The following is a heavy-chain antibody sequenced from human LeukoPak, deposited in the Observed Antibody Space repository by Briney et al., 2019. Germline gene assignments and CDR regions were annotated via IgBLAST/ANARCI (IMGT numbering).Heavy chain of an antibody. D-gene: IGHD3-16*01. CDR3: ARQRSLGHFDY. CDR1: GFTFNTYN. J-gene: IGHJ4*02. CDR2: ILYDGSNR. V-gene: IGHV3-30-3*01. Sequence: GGSLRLSCAAPGFTFNTYNLHWVRQAPGKGLEWVAVILYDGSNRYYADSAKGRFTISRDNSKNTLSLQMNSLRTEDTAVYYCARQRSLGHFDYWGQGTLVTVSS.